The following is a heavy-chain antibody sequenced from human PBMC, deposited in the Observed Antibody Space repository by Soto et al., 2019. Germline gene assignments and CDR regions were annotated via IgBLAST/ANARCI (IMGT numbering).Heavy chain of an antibody. CDR1: GGSISSDDYY. CDR3: ARWWSGSRQGFDP. D-gene: IGHD3-3*01. J-gene: IGHJ5*02. Sequence: QVQLQEWGPGLVKPSQTLSLTCTVSGGSISSDDYYWSWIREHPGKGLEWIGYIYYSGSTYYNPSLKSRVTISVDTSKYQFSLKLSSVTAADTAVYYCARWWSGSRQGFDPWGQGTLVTVSS. V-gene: IGHV4-31*03. CDR2: IYYSGST.